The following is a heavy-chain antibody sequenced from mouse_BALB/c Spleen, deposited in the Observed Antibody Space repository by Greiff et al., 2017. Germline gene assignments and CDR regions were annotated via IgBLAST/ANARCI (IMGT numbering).Heavy chain of an antibody. V-gene: IGHV14-3*02. Sequence: VQLQQSGAELVKPGASVKLSCTASGFNIKDTYMHWVKQRPEQGLEWIGRIDPANGNTKYDPKFQGKATITADTSSNTAYLQLSSLTSEDTAVYYCAPYGKRYAMDYWGQGTSVTVSS. J-gene: IGHJ4*01. D-gene: IGHD2-1*01. CDR3: APYGKRYAMDY. CDR2: IDPANGNT. CDR1: GFNIKDTY.